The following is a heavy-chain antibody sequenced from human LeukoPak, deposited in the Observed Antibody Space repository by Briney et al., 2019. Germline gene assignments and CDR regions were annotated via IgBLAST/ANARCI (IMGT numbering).Heavy chain of an antibody. Sequence: GGSLRLSCAASGFTVSSNYMSWVRQAPGKGLEWVSFISSSSTYIYYADSVKGRFTISRDDAKNSLYLQMSSLRADDTAVYYCARDRVVSGRFGEVASWGQGTLVTVSS. CDR3: ARDRVVSGRFGEVAS. J-gene: IGHJ5*01. D-gene: IGHD3-10*01. CDR2: ISSSSTYI. V-gene: IGHV3-21*01. CDR1: GFTVSSNY.